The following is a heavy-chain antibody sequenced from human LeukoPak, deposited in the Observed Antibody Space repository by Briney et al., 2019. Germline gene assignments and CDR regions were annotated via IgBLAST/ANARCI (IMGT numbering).Heavy chain of an antibody. CDR1: GFTFSNAW. CDR3: TTQGPYCSSTSCYSIDY. V-gene: IGHV3-15*01. D-gene: IGHD2-2*01. J-gene: IGHJ4*02. CDR2: IKSKTDGGTT. Sequence: GGSLRLSCAASGFTFSNAWMSWVRQAPGKGLEWVGRIKSKTDGGTTDYAAPVKGRFTTSRDDSKNTLYLQMNSLKTEDTAVYYCTTQGPYCSSTSCYSIDYWGQGTLVTVSS.